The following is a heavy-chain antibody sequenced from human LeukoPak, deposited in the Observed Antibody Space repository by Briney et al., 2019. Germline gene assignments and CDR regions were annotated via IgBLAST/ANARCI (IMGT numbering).Heavy chain of an antibody. CDR2: INHSGST. CDR3: ASKTIFGVVIILEYFQH. V-gene: IGHV4-34*01. D-gene: IGHD3-3*01. Sequence: SETLSLTCAVYGGSFSGYYWSWIRQPPGKGLEWIGEINHSGSTNYNPSLKSRVTISVDTSKNQFSLKLSSVTAADTAVYYCASKTIFGVVIILEYFQHWGQGTLVTVP. J-gene: IGHJ1*01. CDR1: GGSFSGYY.